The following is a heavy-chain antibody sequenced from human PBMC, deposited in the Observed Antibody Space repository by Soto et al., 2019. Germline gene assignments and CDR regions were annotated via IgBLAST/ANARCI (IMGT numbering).Heavy chain of an antibody. CDR2: IYYSGST. Sequence: QVQLQESGPGLVKPSQTLSLTCTVSGGSISSGGYYWSWIRQHPGKGLEWIGYIYYSGSTYYNPSLTRRVTISVDTSKNQFPLKLSSVTAADTAVYYCARMSGDIVVVVAATPYFDYWGQGTLVTVSS. CDR1: GGSISSGGYY. D-gene: IGHD2-15*01. J-gene: IGHJ4*02. V-gene: IGHV4-31*03. CDR3: ARMSGDIVVVVAATPYFDY.